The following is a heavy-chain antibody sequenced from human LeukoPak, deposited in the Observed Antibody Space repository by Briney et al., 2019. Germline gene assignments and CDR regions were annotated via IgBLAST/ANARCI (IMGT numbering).Heavy chain of an antibody. J-gene: IGHJ6*03. V-gene: IGHV3-11*01. D-gene: IGHD6-19*01. Sequence: GGSLRLSCAASGFTFSDYYMSWIRQAPGKGLEWVSYISSSGSTIYYADSVKGRFTISRDNAKNSLYLQMNSLRAEDTALYYCARDGRGSGWPYYYYYYMDVWGKGTTVTVSS. CDR1: GFTFSDYY. CDR3: ARDGRGSGWPYYYYYYMDV. CDR2: ISSSGSTI.